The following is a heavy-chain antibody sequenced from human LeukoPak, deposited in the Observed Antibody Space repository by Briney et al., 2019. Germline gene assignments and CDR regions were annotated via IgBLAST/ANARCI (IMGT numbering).Heavy chain of an antibody. Sequence: GGSLRLSCAASGFTFSSFWMSWVRQAPGXGLEWVANTRQDGSVKNYVDSVKGRFTISRDNAKNSLYLQMNGLRDEDTAVYYCATYSYGLRSFDYWGRGTLVTVSS. D-gene: IGHD5-18*01. CDR2: TRQDGSVK. J-gene: IGHJ4*02. CDR1: GFTFSSFW. V-gene: IGHV3-7*01. CDR3: ATYSYGLRSFDY.